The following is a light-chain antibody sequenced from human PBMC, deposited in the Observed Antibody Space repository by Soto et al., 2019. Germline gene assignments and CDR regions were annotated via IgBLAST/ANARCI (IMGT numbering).Light chain of an antibody. Sequence: EIVMTQSPATLSVSPGERATLSCRASQSVSSNLAWYQQKPGQAPRLLIYGASARASGVPDRFSGSGSGTEYTLTITSLQSEDFAIYVCQQYDNWPPWTFGQGTKVEIK. V-gene: IGKV3-15*01. J-gene: IGKJ1*01. CDR2: GAS. CDR3: QQYDNWPPWT. CDR1: QSVSSN.